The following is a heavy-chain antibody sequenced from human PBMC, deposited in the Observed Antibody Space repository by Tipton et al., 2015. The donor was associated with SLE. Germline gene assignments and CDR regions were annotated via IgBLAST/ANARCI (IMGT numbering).Heavy chain of an antibody. J-gene: IGHJ2*01. CDR2: ISYSGNT. D-gene: IGHD1-7*01. CDR3: ARVGITGTTWDWYFDL. CDR1: GDSIINGGYY. Sequence: TLSLTCSVSGDSIINGGYYWNWIRHHPGKGLEWLGYISYSGNTFYNPSLKSRLTISVDTSKNQFSLKLSSVTAADTAVYYCARVGITGTTWDWYFDLWGRGTLVTVSS. V-gene: IGHV4-31*03.